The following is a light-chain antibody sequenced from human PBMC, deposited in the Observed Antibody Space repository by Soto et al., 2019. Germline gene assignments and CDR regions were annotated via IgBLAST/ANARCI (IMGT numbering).Light chain of an antibody. J-gene: IGKJ4*01. CDR3: QQRSNWPLT. V-gene: IGKV3-11*01. CDR2: DAS. CDR1: QSVRSY. Sequence: EIVLTQSPANLSLSPGERATLSCRASQSVRSYLAWYQQKIGQAPRLLIYDASNRATGIPARFSGSGSGTDFTLTISSLEPEDFAVYYCQQRSNWPLTFGGGTKVEIK.